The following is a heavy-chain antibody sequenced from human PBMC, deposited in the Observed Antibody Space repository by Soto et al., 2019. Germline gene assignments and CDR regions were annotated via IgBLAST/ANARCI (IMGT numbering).Heavy chain of an antibody. CDR2: TYYRSEWYN. J-gene: IGHJ4*02. Sequence: PSQTLSLTCAISGDSVPRNSAAWNWIRQSPSRGLEWLGRTYYRSEWYNDYAVSVKGRLSINPDTSKNRFSLQLNSVTPEDTAVYFCARGNAGVFDYWGQGTPVTV. CDR3: ARGNAGVFDY. CDR1: GDSVPRNSAA. V-gene: IGHV6-1*01. D-gene: IGHD7-27*01.